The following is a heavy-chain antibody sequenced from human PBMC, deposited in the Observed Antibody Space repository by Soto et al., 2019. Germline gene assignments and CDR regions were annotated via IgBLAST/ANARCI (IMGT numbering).Heavy chain of an antibody. CDR1: GLTFSNYA. V-gene: IGHV3-23*01. D-gene: IGHD1-7*01. CDR2: MSGSSSTT. J-gene: IGHJ4*02. Sequence: GGSLRLSCATSGLTFSNYAMSWVRQAPGGGLEWVSSMSGSSSTTYYADSVKGRFTISRDRSKNTLHLQTISLRAEDTALYYCAKDQERELPRVMDFWGQGALVTVSS. CDR3: AKDQERELPRVMDF.